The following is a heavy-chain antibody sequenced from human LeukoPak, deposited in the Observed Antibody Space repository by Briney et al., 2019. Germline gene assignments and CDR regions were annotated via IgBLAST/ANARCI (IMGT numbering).Heavy chain of an antibody. D-gene: IGHD4-17*01. CDR3: ARGDYYFFDY. V-gene: IGHV4-59*01. CDR2: MYYSGST. J-gene: IGHJ4*01. Sequence: SETLSLTCTVSGGSIISYYWNWIRQPPGKGLEWIGYMYYSGSTNYSPSLKSRVTISVDTSKKQFSLKLSSVTAADTAVYYCARGDYYFFDYWGHGTLVTVSS. CDR1: GGSIISYY.